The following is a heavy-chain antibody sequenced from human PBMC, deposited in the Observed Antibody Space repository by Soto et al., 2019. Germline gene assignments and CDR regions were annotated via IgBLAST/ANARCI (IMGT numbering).Heavy chain of an antibody. J-gene: IGHJ3*02. CDR3: AKDMGAIVVVVAATPGAFDI. CDR1: GFTFDDYA. V-gene: IGHV3-9*01. Sequence: EVQLVESGGGLVQPGRSLRLSCAASGFTFDDYAMQWVRQAPGKGLEWVSGISWNSGSIGYADSVKGRFTISRDNAKNSLYLQMNSLRAEDTALYYCAKDMGAIVVVVAATPGAFDIWGQGTMVTVSS. D-gene: IGHD2-15*01. CDR2: ISWNSGSI.